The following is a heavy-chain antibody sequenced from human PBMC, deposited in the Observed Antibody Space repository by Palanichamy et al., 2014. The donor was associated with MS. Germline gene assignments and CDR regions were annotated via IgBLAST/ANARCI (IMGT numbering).Heavy chain of an antibody. D-gene: IGHD6-19*01. CDR1: GFSLTTSEVG. CDR3: AHRPKQGGVWYPFDY. CDR2: IFTNGNE. V-gene: IGHV2-5*01. Sequence: QITLKESGPTLVKPTQTLTLTCTFSGFSLTTSEVGVGWIRQPPGKALECLALIFTNGNEHYNPSLRSRLTITKDTSKNQVVLTMTNMDPVDTATYFCAHRPKQGGVWYPFDYWGQGTLVTVSS. J-gene: IGHJ4*02.